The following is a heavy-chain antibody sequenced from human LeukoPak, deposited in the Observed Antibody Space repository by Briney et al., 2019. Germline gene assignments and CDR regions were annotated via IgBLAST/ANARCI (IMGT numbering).Heavy chain of an antibody. CDR2: IKTRTEGGTT. CDR1: GFSFSHAW. J-gene: IGHJ4*02. V-gene: IGHV3-15*01. D-gene: IGHD5-24*01. CDR3: AKDRAQSFFDY. Sequence: GGSLRLSCAVSGFSFSHAWMSWVRQAPGKGLEWVGRIKTRTEGGTTEYTAPVKGRFTISRDDSKNTLYLQMNSLRAEDTAVYYCAKDRAQSFFDYWGQGTLVTVSS.